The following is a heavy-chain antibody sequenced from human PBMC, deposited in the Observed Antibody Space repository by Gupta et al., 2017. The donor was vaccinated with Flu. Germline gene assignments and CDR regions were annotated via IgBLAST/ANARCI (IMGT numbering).Heavy chain of an antibody. D-gene: IGHD2-2*03. CDR2: VSGYNDKT. V-gene: IGHV1-18*01. Sequence: SIGLSWVRQAPGQGLEWMGWVSGYNDKTNYAQKLHDRVTMTTDTSTTTAYLELRSLRSDDTAVYYCARDLGYCDITGCTRNWFDPWGQGTLVTVSS. J-gene: IGHJ5*02. CDR1: SIG. CDR3: ARDLGYCDITGCTRNWFDP.